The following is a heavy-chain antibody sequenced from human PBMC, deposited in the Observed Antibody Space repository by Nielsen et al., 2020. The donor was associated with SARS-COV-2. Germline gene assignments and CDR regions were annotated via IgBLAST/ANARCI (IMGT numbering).Heavy chain of an antibody. J-gene: IGHJ5*02. Sequence: GGSLRLSCAASGFTFSNYTMHWVRQTPGKGLEWVAVISHDERHKYYADSVEGRFTVSRDNSQNMLYLQMNSLRGEDRAVYYCARAGGHNFVGWFDPWGQGTLVTVSS. CDR1: GFTFSNYT. D-gene: IGHD2-8*02. CDR2: ISHDERHK. V-gene: IGHV3-30*04. CDR3: ARAGGHNFVGWFDP.